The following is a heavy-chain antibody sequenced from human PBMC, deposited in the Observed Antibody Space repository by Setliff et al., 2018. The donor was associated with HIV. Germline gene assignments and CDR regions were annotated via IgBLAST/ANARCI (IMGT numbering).Heavy chain of an antibody. CDR3: ARQIWNESPGYGFDP. D-gene: IGHD3-22*01. CDR1: GYSMSSGYY. CDR2: IYYSGST. J-gene: IGHJ5*02. V-gene: IGHV4-38-2*01. Sequence: PSETLSLTCGVSGYSMSSGYYWGWIRQPPGKGLEWIGSIYYSGSTHYNPSLKSRVTVSKDTTKNQLSLRLSSVTAADTAVYYCARQIWNESPGYGFDPWGQGTLVTVSS.